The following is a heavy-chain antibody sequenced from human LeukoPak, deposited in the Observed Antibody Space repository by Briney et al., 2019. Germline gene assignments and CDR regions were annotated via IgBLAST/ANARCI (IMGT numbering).Heavy chain of an antibody. Sequence: SETLSLTCTVSGGSISHYYWSWIRQPPGKGLEWIGYISYTGSTNYNPSLKSRVTISVDTSKNQFSLKLSSVTAADTAVYHCARHSGRGYDSPFDYWGQGTLVTVSS. CDR2: ISYTGST. D-gene: IGHD5-12*01. CDR1: GGSISHYY. CDR3: ARHSGRGYDSPFDY. J-gene: IGHJ4*02. V-gene: IGHV4-59*01.